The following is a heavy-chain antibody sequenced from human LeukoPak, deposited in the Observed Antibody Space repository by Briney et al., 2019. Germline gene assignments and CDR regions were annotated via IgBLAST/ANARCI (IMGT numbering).Heavy chain of an antibody. CDR3: ARQGSSSWYRY. CDR1: GGSISSGGYY. CDR2: IYHSGST. V-gene: IGHV4-30-2*01. D-gene: IGHD6-13*01. Sequence: SETLSLTCTVSGGSISSGGYYWSWIRQPPGKGLEWIGYIYHSGSTYYNPSLKSRVTISVDRSKNQFSLKLSSVTAADTAVYYCARQGSSSWYRYWGQGTLVTVSS. J-gene: IGHJ4*02.